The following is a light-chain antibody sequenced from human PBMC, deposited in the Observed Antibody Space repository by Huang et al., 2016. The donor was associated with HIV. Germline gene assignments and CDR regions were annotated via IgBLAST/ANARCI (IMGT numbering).Light chain of an antibody. V-gene: IGKV1-33*01. CDR2: DGS. CDR1: QDIANY. J-gene: IGKJ1*01. CDR3: QQYDSLPPWT. Sequence: DIQMTQSPSSLSASVGDRVPISCQASQDIANYLNWYQQKPGQAPKLLIYDGSTLQTGVPSRFSVSGSGTDFSFTISSLQPEDIATYYCQQYDSLPPWTFGQGTKVEIQ.